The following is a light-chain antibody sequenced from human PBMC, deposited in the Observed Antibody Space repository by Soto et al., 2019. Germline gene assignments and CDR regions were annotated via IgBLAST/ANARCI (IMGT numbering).Light chain of an antibody. CDR2: NNN. CDR3: AAWDDSLNGLV. V-gene: IGLV1-44*01. Sequence: QSVLTQPTSASGTPGQRVTISCSGSSSNIGSNTVNWYQQLPGTAPKLLIYNNNQRPSGVPDRFSGSKSGTSASLAISGLQSEDEADYYCAAWDDSLNGLVFGTGTKVTV. CDR1: SSNIGSNT. J-gene: IGLJ1*01.